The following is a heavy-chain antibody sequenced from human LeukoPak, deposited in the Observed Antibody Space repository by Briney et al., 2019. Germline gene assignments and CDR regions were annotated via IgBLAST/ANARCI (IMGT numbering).Heavy chain of an antibody. D-gene: IGHD1-1*01. CDR2: IYYSGST. Sequence: SETLSLTCTVSGGSISSSSYYWGWIRQPPGKGLEWIGSIYYSGSTYYNPSLKSRVTISVDRSKNQFSLKLSSVTAADTAVYYCARDLHTTGTPDYWGQGTLVTVSS. CDR3: ARDLHTTGTPDY. CDR1: GGSISSSSYY. V-gene: IGHV4-39*07. J-gene: IGHJ4*02.